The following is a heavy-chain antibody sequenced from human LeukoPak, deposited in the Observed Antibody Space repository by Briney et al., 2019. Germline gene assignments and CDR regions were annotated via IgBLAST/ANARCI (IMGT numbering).Heavy chain of an antibody. J-gene: IGHJ4*02. CDR1: GYTFTGYY. V-gene: IGHV1-2*02. CDR3: ARGDLVPAAYRGGNPDY. Sequence: ASVKVSCKASGYTFTGYYMHWVRQAPGQGLEWMGWINPNSGGTNYAQKFQGRVTMTKDTSISTAYMELSRLRSDDTAVYYCARGDLVPAAYRGGNPDYWGQGTLVTVSS. D-gene: IGHD2-2*01. CDR2: INPNSGGT.